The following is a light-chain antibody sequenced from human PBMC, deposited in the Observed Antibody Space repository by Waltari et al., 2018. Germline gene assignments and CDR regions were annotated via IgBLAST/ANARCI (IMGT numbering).Light chain of an antibody. CDR2: GQD. CDR3: HSRDTISTRV. V-gene: IGLV3-19*01. Sequence: SSELTQDPAVSVALGQTVRITCQGDSLRRYYASWYQQRQGQAPRLVLYGQDNRPSGIPDRFAGSTSGDTASLTSTGAQAEDEADYYCHSRDTISTRVFGGGTRLTV. CDR1: SLRRYY. J-gene: IGLJ3*02.